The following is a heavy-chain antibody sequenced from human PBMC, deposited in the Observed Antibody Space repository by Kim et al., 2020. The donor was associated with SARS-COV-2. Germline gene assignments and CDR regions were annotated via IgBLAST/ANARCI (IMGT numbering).Heavy chain of an antibody. CDR2: IGTGDDT. V-gene: IGHV3-13*01. J-gene: IGHJ4*02. CDR1: GFTFSSYD. D-gene: IGHD1-26*01. CDR3: ARGPGYELAGADY. Sequence: GGSLRLSCAASGFTFSSYDMLWVRQAAGKGLEWVSAIGTGDDTYYAGSVKGRFTISRENAKNSLYLQMNSLRAGDTAVYFCARGPGYELAGADYWGQGILVTVSS.